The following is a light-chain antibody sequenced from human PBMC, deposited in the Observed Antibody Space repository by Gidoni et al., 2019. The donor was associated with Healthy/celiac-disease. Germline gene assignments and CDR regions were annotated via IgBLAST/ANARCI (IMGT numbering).Light chain of an antibody. CDR3: SSYTSSIFYV. Sequence: QSALTQPASVSGSPGQSIPISCTGTRSDVGGYNYVSWYQQHPGKAPKLMIYDVSNRPSGVSNRFSGSKSGNTASLTISGLQAEDEADYYCSSYTSSIFYVFGTGTKVTVL. CDR2: DVS. CDR1: RSDVGGYNY. V-gene: IGLV2-14*03. J-gene: IGLJ1*01.